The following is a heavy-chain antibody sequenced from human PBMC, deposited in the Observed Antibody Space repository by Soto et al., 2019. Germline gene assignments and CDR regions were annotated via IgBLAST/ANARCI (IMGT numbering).Heavy chain of an antibody. CDR3: AKESKYSYGQNYSDY. J-gene: IGHJ4*02. V-gene: IGHV3-23*01. CDR1: GFTFSSYA. CDR2: VTGGGGGT. D-gene: IGHD5-18*01. Sequence: GGSLRLSCAASGFTFSSYAMTWVRQAPGKGLEWVSTVTGGGGGTYYADSVKGRFTISRDNSKNTLYLQVNSLRAEDTAVYFCAKESKYSYGQNYSDYWGQGTLVTVSS.